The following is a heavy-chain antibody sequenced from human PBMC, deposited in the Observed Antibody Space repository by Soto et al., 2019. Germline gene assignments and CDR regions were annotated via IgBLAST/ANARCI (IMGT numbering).Heavy chain of an antibody. CDR3: ATDFGSSPFDY. D-gene: IGHD6-6*01. CDR2: IWADGSTQ. V-gene: IGHV3-33*01. Sequence: QVHLVESGGGVVQPGRSLRLSCVASGLTFSSYGMHWVRQAPGKGLEWVAVIWADGSTQLYADSVKGRFTISKDNSKNTLYLQMNSLRAEDTAVYFCATDFGSSPFDYWGQGTPVTVSS. J-gene: IGHJ4*02. CDR1: GLTFSSYG.